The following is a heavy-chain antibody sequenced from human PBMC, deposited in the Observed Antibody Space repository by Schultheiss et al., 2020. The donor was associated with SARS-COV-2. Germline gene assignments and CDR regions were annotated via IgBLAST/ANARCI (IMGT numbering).Heavy chain of an antibody. CDR2: ISGSGGST. CDR1: GFTFSDHY. J-gene: IGHJ4*02. V-gene: IGHV3-23*01. CDR3: ARASPYFDY. Sequence: GGSLRLSCAASGFTFSDHYMDWVRQAPGKGLEWVSAISGSGGSTYYADSVKGRFTISRDNSKNTLYLQMNSLRAEDTAVYYCARASPYFDYWGQGALVTVSS.